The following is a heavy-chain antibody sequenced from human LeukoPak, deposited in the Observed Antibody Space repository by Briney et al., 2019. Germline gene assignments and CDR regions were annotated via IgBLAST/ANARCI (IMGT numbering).Heavy chain of an antibody. Sequence: SQTLSLTCAISGDSVSSNSAAWNWIRQSPSRGLEWLGRTYYRSKWYNDYAVSVKSRITINPDTSKNQFSLQLNSVTPEDTAVYCCTREMCSGGSCYSYYYYGMDVWGQGTTVTVSS. CDR3: TREMCSGGSCYSYYYYGMDV. CDR1: GDSVSSNSAA. CDR2: TYYRSKWYN. D-gene: IGHD2-15*01. J-gene: IGHJ6*02. V-gene: IGHV6-1*01.